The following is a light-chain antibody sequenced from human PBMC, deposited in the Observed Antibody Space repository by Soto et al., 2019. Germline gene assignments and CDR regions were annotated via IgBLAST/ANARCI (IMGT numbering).Light chain of an antibody. CDR3: QQYNSYYPWT. V-gene: IGKV1-5*01. Sequence: DIRMTQFPSTLSASVGDRVTITCGASQSISSWLAWYQQKPGKAPKLLIYDASSLESGVPSSFRGSGSGTEFTLTISSLKTDDFANYYCQQYNSYYPWTFGHGTKVDIK. CDR2: DAS. J-gene: IGKJ1*01. CDR1: QSISSW.